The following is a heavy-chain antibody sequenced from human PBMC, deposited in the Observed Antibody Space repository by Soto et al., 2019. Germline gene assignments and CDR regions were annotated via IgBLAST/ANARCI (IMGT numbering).Heavy chain of an antibody. CDR1: CGSITSGGYH. J-gene: IGHJ6*02. V-gene: IGHV4-31*03. CDR2: IYYSGRT. CDR3: AKDREDILTDSYYGMDV. D-gene: IGHD3-9*01. Sequence: SETLSLTCTVSCGSITSGGYHWTWIRLHPGKGLEWIGNIYYSGRTNYNPSLKSRVTISVDTSKNQFSLELTSVTAADTAVYYCAKDREDILTDSYYGMDVWGQGTTVTVSS.